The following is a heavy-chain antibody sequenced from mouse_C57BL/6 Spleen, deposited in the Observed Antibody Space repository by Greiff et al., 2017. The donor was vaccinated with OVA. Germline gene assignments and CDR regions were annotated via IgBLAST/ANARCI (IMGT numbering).Heavy chain of an antibody. D-gene: IGHD3-2*02. J-gene: IGHJ4*01. CDR2: IYPSDSET. CDR1: GYTFTSYW. Sequence: VQLQQSGAELVRPGSSVKLSCKASGYTFTSYWMDWVKQRPGQGLEWIGNIYPSDSETHYNQKFKDKATLTVDKSSSTAYMQLSSLTSEDSAVYYCARDSSGLPYAMDYWGQGTSVTVSS. V-gene: IGHV1-61*01. CDR3: ARDSSGLPYAMDY.